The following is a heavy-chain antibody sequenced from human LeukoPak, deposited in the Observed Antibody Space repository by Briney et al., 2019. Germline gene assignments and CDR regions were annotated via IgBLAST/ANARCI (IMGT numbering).Heavy chain of an antibody. CDR3: ARGNIKFDY. Sequence: PGGSLRLSCAASGFTFSSYIMNWVRQAPGKGLEWVSSISSSSDYIYYVDSVKGRFTISRDNAKKSPYLQMNSLRAEDTAVYYCARGNIKFDYWGQGTLVTVSS. CDR2: ISSSSDYI. CDR1: GFTFSSYI. J-gene: IGHJ4*02. V-gene: IGHV3-21*01.